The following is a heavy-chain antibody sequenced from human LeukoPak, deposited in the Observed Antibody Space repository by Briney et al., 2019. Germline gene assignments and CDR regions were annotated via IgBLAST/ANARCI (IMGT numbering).Heavy chain of an antibody. CDR1: XGXXRSSXXY. CDR2: IYDSGST. CDR3: ARHYGP. D-gene: IGHD3-10*01. V-gene: IGHV4-39*01. Sequence: EXXXLXXTVSXGXXRSSXXYXGWIRQPPGKGLEWIGSIYDSGSTYYNPSLKSRVTISVDTSKNQFSLKLNSVTAADTAVYYCARHYGPWGQGTLVTVSS. J-gene: IGHJ5*02.